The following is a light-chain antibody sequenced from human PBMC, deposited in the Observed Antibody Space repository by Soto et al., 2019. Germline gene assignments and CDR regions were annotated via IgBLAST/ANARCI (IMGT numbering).Light chain of an antibody. CDR3: QHYKSYSEA. V-gene: IGKV1-5*03. CDR1: QTISSW. Sequence: DIQMTQSPSTLSGSVGDRVTITCRASQTISSWLAWYQQKPGKAPKLLIYKASTIKSGVTSRFSGSGSGTEFTLTISSLQPDDFATYYCQHYKSYSEAFGQGTKVELK. J-gene: IGKJ1*01. CDR2: KAS.